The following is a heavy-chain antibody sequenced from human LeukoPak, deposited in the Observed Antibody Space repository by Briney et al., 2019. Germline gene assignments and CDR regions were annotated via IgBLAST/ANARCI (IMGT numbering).Heavy chain of an antibody. CDR2: IYYSGST. Sequence: SETLSLTCTVSGGSISPYYWSWIRQPPGKGLEWIGYIYYSGSTNYNPSLKSRVIISVDTSKNQFSLELSSVTAADTAVYYCAKYGYNYAFDIWGQGTMVTVSS. D-gene: IGHD5-24*01. V-gene: IGHV4-59*01. CDR1: GGSISPYY. J-gene: IGHJ3*02. CDR3: AKYGYNYAFDI.